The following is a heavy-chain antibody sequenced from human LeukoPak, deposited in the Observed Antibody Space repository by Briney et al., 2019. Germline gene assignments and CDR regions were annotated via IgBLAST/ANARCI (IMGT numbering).Heavy chain of an antibody. D-gene: IGHD3-9*01. Sequence: ASVKVSCTVSGYTLTELSMHWVRQAPGKGLEWMGGFDPEDGETIYAQKFQGRVTMTEDTSTDAAYMELSSLRSEDTAVYYCATVGEGSILTGYYYAFDIWGQGTMVTVSS. CDR1: GYTLTELS. V-gene: IGHV1-24*01. J-gene: IGHJ3*02. CDR2: FDPEDGET. CDR3: ATVGEGSILTGYYYAFDI.